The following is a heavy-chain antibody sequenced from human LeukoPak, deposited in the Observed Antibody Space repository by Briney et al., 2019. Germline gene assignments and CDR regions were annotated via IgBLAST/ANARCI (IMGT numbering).Heavy chain of an antibody. Sequence: SETLSLTCTVSGGSISSSSYYWSWIRQPPGKGLEWIGEINHSGSTNYNPSLKSRVTISVDTSKNQFSLKLSSVTAADTAVYYCARGNAAAYDAFDIWGQGTMVTVSS. CDR3: ARGNAAAYDAFDI. CDR2: INHSGST. CDR1: GGSISSSSYY. V-gene: IGHV4-39*07. D-gene: IGHD2-2*01. J-gene: IGHJ3*02.